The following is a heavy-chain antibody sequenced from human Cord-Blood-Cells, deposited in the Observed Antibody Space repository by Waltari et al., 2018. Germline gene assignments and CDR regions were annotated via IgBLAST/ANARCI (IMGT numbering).Heavy chain of an antibody. D-gene: IGHD2-2*01. V-gene: IGHV4-34*01. CDR1: GGSFSGYY. J-gene: IGHJ5*02. Sequence: QVQLQQWGAGLLKPSETLSLTCAVYGGSFSGYYWSWIRQPPGKGLEWIGEINHSGSTNYIPVLNGRVTISVDTSKNQFSLMLSSVTAADTAVYYCARSLGLGVPAAISGNWFDPWGQGTLVTVSS. CDR2: INHSGST. CDR3: ARSLGLGVPAAISGNWFDP.